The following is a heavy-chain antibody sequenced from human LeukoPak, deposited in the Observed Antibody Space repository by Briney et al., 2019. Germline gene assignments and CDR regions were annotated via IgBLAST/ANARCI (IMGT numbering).Heavy chain of an antibody. J-gene: IGHJ3*02. CDR1: GFTFTSSA. V-gene: IGHV1-58*02. CDR3: AADPDLDDAFDI. CDR2: IVVGSGNT. Sequence: SVKVSCTASGFTFTSSAMQWVRQARGQRLEWIGWIVVGSGNTNYAQKFQERVTITRDMSTSTAYMELSSLRSEDTAVYYCAADPDLDDAFDIWGQGTMVTVSS.